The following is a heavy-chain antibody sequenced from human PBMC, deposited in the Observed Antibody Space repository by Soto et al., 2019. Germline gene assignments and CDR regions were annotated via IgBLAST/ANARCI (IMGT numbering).Heavy chain of an antibody. V-gene: IGHV4-59*01. J-gene: IGHJ4*02. CDR1: GGSISSYY. D-gene: IGHD2-21*01. CDR2: IYYSGST. CDR3: ARGRRLDLEY. Sequence: SETLSVTWAVSGGSISSYYLSWIRQPPGKGLEWIGYIYYSGSTNYNPSLKSRVTISVDTSKNQFSLKLSSVTAADTAVYYCARGRRLDLEYWGQGTLVTVSS.